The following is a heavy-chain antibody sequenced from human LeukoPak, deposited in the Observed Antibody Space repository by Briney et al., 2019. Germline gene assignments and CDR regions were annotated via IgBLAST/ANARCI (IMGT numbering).Heavy chain of an antibody. D-gene: IGHD6-13*01. CDR2: TYYRSTWYN. Sequence: SQTLSLTCAISGDSVSSNSVTWNWIRQSPSRGHEWLGRTYYRSTWYNDYAVSVRGRITVNPDTSKNQFSLHLNSVTPEDTAVYYCAITPRAAAGPSARSPFHYWGQGTLVTVSP. CDR1: GDSVSSNSVT. J-gene: IGHJ4*02. CDR3: AITPRAAAGPSARSPFHY. V-gene: IGHV6-1*01.